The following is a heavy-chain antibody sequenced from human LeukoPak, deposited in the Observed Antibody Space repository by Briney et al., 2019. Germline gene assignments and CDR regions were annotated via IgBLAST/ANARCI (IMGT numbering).Heavy chain of an antibody. Sequence: SETLSLTCTVSGGSISSSSYYWGWIRQPPGKGLEWFGNIYYSGSTYYNPSLKSRVTISVDTSRNQFSLKLTSVTATDTAVYYCARGGTSAWHNSPHDYWGQGTLVTVSS. V-gene: IGHV4-39*07. CDR3: ARGGTSAWHNSPHDY. J-gene: IGHJ4*02. CDR1: GGSISSSSYY. CDR2: IYYSGST. D-gene: IGHD1/OR15-1a*01.